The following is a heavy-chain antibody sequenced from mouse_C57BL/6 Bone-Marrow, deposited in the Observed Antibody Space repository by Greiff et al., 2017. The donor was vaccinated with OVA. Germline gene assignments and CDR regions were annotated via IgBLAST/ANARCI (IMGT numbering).Heavy chain of an antibody. J-gene: IGHJ1*03. CDR2: IDPNSGGT. V-gene: IGHV1-72*01. CDR1: GYTFTSYW. D-gene: IGHD1-1*01. CDR3: ERFTTVVARGGDWYFDV. Sequence: QVQLQQPGAELVKPGASVKLSCKASGYTFTSYWMHWVKQRPGRGLEWIGRIDPNSGGTKYNEKFKSKATLTVDKPSSTAYMQLSSLTSEDSAVYYCERFTTVVARGGDWYFDVWGTGTTVTVSS.